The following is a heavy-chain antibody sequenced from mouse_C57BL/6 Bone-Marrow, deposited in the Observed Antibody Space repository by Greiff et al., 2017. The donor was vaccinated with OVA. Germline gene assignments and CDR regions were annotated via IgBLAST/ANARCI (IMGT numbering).Heavy chain of an antibody. CDR1: GYTFTSYW. V-gene: IGHV1-5*01. Sequence: EVQLQQSGTVLARPGASVKMSCKTSGYTFTSYWMHWVKQRPGQGLEWIGAIYPGNSDTSYNQKFKGKAKLTAVTSASTAYMELSSLTNEDSAVYYCTITTVVAYYFDYWGQGTTLTVSS. CDR3: TITTVVAYYFDY. J-gene: IGHJ2*01. D-gene: IGHD1-1*01. CDR2: IYPGNSDT.